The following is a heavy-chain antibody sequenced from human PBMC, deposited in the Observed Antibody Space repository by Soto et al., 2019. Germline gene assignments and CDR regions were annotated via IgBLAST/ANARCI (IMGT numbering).Heavy chain of an antibody. CDR2: IWYDGSNK. J-gene: IGHJ6*03. Sequence: GGSLRLSCAASGFTFSSYGMHWVRQAPGKGLEWVAVIWYDGSNKYYADSVKGRFTISRDNSKNTLYLQMNSLRAEDTAVYYCARIYQLPLSSGFIDYYYYYMDVWGKGTTVTVSS. D-gene: IGHD2-2*01. CDR3: ARIYQLPLSSGFIDYYYYYMDV. V-gene: IGHV3-33*01. CDR1: GFTFSSYG.